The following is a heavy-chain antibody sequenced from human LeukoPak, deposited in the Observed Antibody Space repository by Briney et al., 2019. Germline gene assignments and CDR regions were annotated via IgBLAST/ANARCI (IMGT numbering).Heavy chain of an antibody. V-gene: IGHV3-15*01. CDR3: TSELYYQLQS. CDR1: ALPFNLAW. CDR2: IKRKTDAGTT. J-gene: IGHJ5*02. Sequence: GGSLRLSCAASALPFNLAWMSWVRQAPGKGLEWVGRIKRKTDAGTTEYATPVKGRFSISRDDSKATLFLQMNSLKIEDTGMYYCTSELYYQLQSWGQGTLVTVSS. D-gene: IGHD2-2*01.